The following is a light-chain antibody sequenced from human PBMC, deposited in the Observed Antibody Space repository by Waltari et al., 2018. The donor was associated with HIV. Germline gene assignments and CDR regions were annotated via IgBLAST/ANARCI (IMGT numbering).Light chain of an antibody. J-gene: IGLJ3*02. CDR1: LGAVSTSYS. Sequence: TVVTQEPSFSVAPGATSPPTCRFALGAVSTSYSPSWYQQTPGQAPRTLIYNTDTRSSGVPDRFSGSIVGDKAVLTITGAQADDEGDYYCALYMGSGVWVFGGGTTLTVL. V-gene: IGLV8-61*01. CDR2: NTD. CDR3: ALYMGSGVWV.